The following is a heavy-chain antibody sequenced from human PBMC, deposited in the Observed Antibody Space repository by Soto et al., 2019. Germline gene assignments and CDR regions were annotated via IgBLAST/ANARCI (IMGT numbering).Heavy chain of an antibody. Sequence: SETLSLTCTVSGGSISSSSNYLGLIRHPPGKGLEWVGSIYYSGSTYYNPSLKSRVTISVDTSKNQFSLKLSSVTAADTAVYYCARHSYYDFWSGPTGFDPWGQGTLVT. CDR2: IYYSGST. CDR1: GGSISSSSNY. V-gene: IGHV4-39*01. D-gene: IGHD3-3*01. CDR3: ARHSYYDFWSGPTGFDP. J-gene: IGHJ5*02.